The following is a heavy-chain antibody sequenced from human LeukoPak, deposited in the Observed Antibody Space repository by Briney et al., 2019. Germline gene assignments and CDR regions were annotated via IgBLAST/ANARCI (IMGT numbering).Heavy chain of an antibody. Sequence: SETLSLTCTVSGGSISSHYWSWIRQPPGKGLGWIGYIYYSGSTNYNPSLKSRVTISVDTSKNQFSLKLSSVTAADTAVYYCARVRYYYMDVWGKGTTVTVSS. V-gene: IGHV4-59*11. D-gene: IGHD3-10*01. CDR3: ARVRYYYMDV. CDR1: GGSISSHY. J-gene: IGHJ6*03. CDR2: IYYSGST.